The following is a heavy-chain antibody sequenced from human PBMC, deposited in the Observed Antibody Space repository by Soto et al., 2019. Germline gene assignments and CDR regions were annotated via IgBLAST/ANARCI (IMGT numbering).Heavy chain of an antibody. CDR3: ARARLRAVYAFDF. CDR1: GVSITSGAYY. V-gene: IGHV4-31*03. J-gene: IGHJ3*01. D-gene: IGHD4-17*01. Sequence: SETLSLTCTLSGVSITSGAYYWTWVRQHPGKGLEWIGYIYYNGNTYFSPSLKSRLTISIDTSKNQFSLKLSSVTAADTAMYYCARARLRAVYAFDFWGQGTIVTVSS. CDR2: IYYNGNT.